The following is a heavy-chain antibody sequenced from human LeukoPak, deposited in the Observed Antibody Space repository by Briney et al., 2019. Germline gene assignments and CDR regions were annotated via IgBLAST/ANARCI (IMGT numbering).Heavy chain of an antibody. CDR2: TDGTNK. Sequence: GRSLRLSCAASGFTFTIHAVHWVRQAPGTGLEWVAVTDGTNKFYSDSVRGRLTISGDTSKNTIYLQMNSLRPEDTAMYYCAKDLIAGPPDYFDYWGQGTLVSVSS. CDR3: AKDLIAGPPDYFDY. D-gene: IGHD2-21*01. J-gene: IGHJ4*02. CDR1: GFTFTIHA. V-gene: IGHV3-30-3*01.